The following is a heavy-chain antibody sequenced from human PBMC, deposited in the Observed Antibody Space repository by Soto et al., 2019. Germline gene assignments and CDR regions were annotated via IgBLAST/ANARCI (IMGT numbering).Heavy chain of an antibody. CDR3: ARDIRGYSRAFDY. CDR2: IYSSGST. D-gene: IGHD5-18*01. Sequence: PSETLSLTCTVSGDSVSSDNYYWTWIRQPPGKGLEWIGYIYSSGSTNYNPSLKSRVTISLDRSRNQFSLKLTSVTAADMAVYYCARDIRGYSRAFDYWGQGTLVTVSS. CDR1: GDSVSSDNYY. V-gene: IGHV4-61*01. J-gene: IGHJ4*02.